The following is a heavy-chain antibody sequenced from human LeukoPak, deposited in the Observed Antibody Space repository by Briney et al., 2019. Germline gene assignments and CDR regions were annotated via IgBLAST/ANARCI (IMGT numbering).Heavy chain of an antibody. CDR2: IKPDGSIQ. Sequence: GGSLRLSCAASGFTFDDYAMHWVRQAPGKGLEWVANIKPDGSIQFYGDSVKGRFTISRDNAKNSLYLQMNNLRAEDTALYYCATSYDSSGCDWGQGTLVTVSS. J-gene: IGHJ4*02. CDR3: ATSYDSSGCD. D-gene: IGHD3-22*01. V-gene: IGHV3-7*01. CDR1: GFTFDDYA.